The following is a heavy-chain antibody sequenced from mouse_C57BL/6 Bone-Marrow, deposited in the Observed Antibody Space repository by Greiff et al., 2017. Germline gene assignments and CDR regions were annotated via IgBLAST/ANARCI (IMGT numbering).Heavy chain of an antibody. V-gene: IGHV1-26*01. CDR2: INPNNGGT. CDR1: GYTFTDYY. J-gene: IGHJ1*03. CDR3: ARGGSSYGWYFDV. Sequence: EVQLQQSGPELVKPGASVKISCKASGYTFTDYYMNWVQQSHGKSLEWIGDINPNNGGTSYNQKFKGKATLTVDKSSSTAYMELRSLTSEDSAVYYCARGGSSYGWYFDVWGTGTTVTVSS. D-gene: IGHD1-1*01.